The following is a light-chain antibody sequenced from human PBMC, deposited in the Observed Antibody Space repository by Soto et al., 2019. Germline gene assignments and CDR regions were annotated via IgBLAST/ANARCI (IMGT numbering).Light chain of an antibody. Sequence: IQMTQSPSSLSASVGDTVTITCRASQNISTYLNWYQQKVGEGPKLLIFAVFNLQSGVPSRFAGSGSGRDFALTLTSLQPEDVATYYCQQSPATPRTFGQGTKVEVK. CDR2: AVF. CDR1: QNISTY. CDR3: QQSPATPRT. J-gene: IGKJ1*01. V-gene: IGKV1-39*01.